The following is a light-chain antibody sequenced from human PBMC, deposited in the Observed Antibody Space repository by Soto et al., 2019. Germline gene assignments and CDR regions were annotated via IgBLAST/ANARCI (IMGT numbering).Light chain of an antibody. CDR1: QSVSSRS. CDR3: QQYDSSPRT. Sequence: EVVLTQSPCTLSLSPGERATRSCRASQSVSSRSLAWYQQKPGQAPRLLISGASSRAADIPDRFSGSGSGTDFTLTINRLEPEDFAVYYCQQYDSSPRTFGQGTKVDI. V-gene: IGKV3-20*01. J-gene: IGKJ1*01. CDR2: GAS.